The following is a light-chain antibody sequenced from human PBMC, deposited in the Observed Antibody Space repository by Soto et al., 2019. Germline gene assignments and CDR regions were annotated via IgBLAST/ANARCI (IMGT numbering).Light chain of an antibody. CDR1: QSLNSN. V-gene: IGKV3-11*01. CDR2: GAS. CDR3: QQRSNWPPT. Sequence: EIVLTQSPATLSVSPGDRVTLSCRASQSLNSNLAWFQQKPGQVPRLLIYGASTRATGVPARFSASASGTEFTLTISSLEPEDFAVYYCQQRSNWPPTFGQGTRLEIK. J-gene: IGKJ5*01.